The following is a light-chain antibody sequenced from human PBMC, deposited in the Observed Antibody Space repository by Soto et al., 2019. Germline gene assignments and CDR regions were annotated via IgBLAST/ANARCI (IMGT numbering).Light chain of an antibody. Sequence: EMVLTQSPGTLSLSPGEGVTLSCRASQSIGSTLNWYQHKPGQSPRLLISGVSTRVAGIPDRFTGSGAGTDVTLTISRLEADDFAVYYCQHYGASIWTFGQGTKVEIK. J-gene: IGKJ1*01. CDR3: QHYGASIWT. V-gene: IGKV3-20*01. CDR2: GVS. CDR1: QSIGST.